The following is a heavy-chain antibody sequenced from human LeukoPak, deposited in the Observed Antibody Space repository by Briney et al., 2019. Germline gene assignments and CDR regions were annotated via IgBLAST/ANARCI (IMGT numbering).Heavy chain of an antibody. D-gene: IGHD4-11*01. CDR2: IYYSGST. Sequence: SETLSLTCTVSGGSISSSSYYWGWIRQPPGKGLEWIGSIYYSGSTYYNPSLKSRVTISVDTSKNQFSLKLSSVTAADTAVYYCASHTSYSNWFDPWGQGTLVTVSS. CDR3: ASHTSYSNWFDP. J-gene: IGHJ5*02. CDR1: GGSISSSSYY. V-gene: IGHV4-39*01.